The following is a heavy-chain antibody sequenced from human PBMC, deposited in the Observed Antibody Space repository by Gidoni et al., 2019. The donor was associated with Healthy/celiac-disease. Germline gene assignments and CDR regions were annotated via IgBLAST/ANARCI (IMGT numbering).Heavy chain of an antibody. D-gene: IGHD3-9*01. CDR1: GFTFSSYA. V-gene: IGHV3-23*01. Sequence: EVQLLGSGGGLVQPGGSLRLSCAASGFTFSSYAMSWVRQAPGKGLAWVSSISGSGGRTYYADAVKGRFTISRDNSKNTLYLQMNSLRAEDTAVYYCAKASPPYDILTGYYPEGAFDIWGQGTMVTVSS. J-gene: IGHJ3*02. CDR2: ISGSGGRT. CDR3: AKASPPYDILTGYYPEGAFDI.